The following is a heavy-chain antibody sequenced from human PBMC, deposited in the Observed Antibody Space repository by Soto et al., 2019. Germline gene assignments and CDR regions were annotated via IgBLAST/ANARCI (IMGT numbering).Heavy chain of an antibody. CDR2: IYPGDSDA. V-gene: IGHV5-51*01. J-gene: IGHJ6*02. Sequence: PGQSLKICNKGSGYSFTTYWIGWVRQMPGKGLEWVGLIYPGDSDARYSPSFQGQVTISADKSISTAYLQWSSLKASDTAIYYCARTAAAGKYYYGVDVWGQGTTVTVSS. CDR1: GYSFTTYW. D-gene: IGHD6-13*01. CDR3: ARTAAAGKYYYGVDV.